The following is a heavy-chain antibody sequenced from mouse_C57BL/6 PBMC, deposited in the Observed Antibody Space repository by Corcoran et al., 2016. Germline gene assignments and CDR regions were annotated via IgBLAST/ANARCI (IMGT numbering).Heavy chain of an antibody. CDR3: ARTSDGYPRAY. CDR2: INTYSGVP. V-gene: IGHV9-3*01. J-gene: IGHJ3*01. Sequence: QIQLVQSRPEMKKPGVTVKISCKASGYTFTPYGMSWVKQAPGKGFTWMGWINTYSGVPTYADDFKGRFAFSLATSASTAYLQINNLKNEDTATYCCARTSDGYPRAYWGQGTLVTVSA. D-gene: IGHD2-3*01. CDR1: GYTFTPYG.